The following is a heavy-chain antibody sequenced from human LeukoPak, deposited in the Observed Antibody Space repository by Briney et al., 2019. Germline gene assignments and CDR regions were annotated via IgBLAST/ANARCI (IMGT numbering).Heavy chain of an antibody. CDR3: AKTRPLDSSSWSHGDY. CDR2: IKQDGSEK. D-gene: IGHD6-13*01. V-gene: IGHV3-7*03. Sequence: GGSLRLSCAASGFTFSSYWMSWVRQAPGKGLEWVANIKQDGSEKYYVDSVKGRFTISRDDAKNSLYLQMNSLRAEDTAVYYCAKTRPLDSSSWSHGDYWGQGTLVTVSS. CDR1: GFTFSSYW. J-gene: IGHJ4*02.